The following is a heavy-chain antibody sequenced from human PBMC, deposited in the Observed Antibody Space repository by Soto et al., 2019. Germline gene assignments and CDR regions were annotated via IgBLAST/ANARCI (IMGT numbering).Heavy chain of an antibody. CDR2: ISGSGGRT. Sequence: GGSLRLSCAASGFTFSGYAMTWVRQAPGKGMEWVSAISGSGGRTWYADSVKGRFTISRDNSKNTLHLQMNSLRAEDTAIYYCVKERDSRGYYESWGQGILVTVSS. V-gene: IGHV3-23*01. J-gene: IGHJ5*02. D-gene: IGHD3-22*01. CDR1: GFTFSGYA. CDR3: VKERDSRGYYES.